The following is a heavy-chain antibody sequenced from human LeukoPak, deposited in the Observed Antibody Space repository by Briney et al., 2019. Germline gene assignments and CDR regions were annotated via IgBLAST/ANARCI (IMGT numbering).Heavy chain of an antibody. Sequence: ASVKVSCTASGYTFTSYYMHWVRQAPGQGLEWMGIINPSDGSTTYAQKFQGRVTMTRDTSTSIVYMELSSLRSEDTAAYYCATDGRSYDSSAYYYFDYWGQGTLVTVSS. CDR2: INPSDGST. D-gene: IGHD3-22*01. CDR1: GYTFTSYY. CDR3: ATDGRSYDSSAYYYFDY. J-gene: IGHJ4*02. V-gene: IGHV1-46*01.